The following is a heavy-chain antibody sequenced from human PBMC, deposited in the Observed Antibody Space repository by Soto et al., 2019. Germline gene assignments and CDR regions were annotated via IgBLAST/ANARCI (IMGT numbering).Heavy chain of an antibody. V-gene: IGHV1-46*01. CDR3: ARDRGLRYFDWLFKDYYGMDV. Sequence: GASVKVSCKASGYTFTSYYMHWVRQAPGQGLEWMGIINPSGGSTSYAQKFQGRVTMTRDTSTSTAYMELSSLRSEDTAVYYCARDRGLRYFDWLFKDYYGMDVWGQGTTVTVSS. CDR2: INPSGGST. J-gene: IGHJ6*02. CDR1: GYTFTSYY. D-gene: IGHD3-9*01.